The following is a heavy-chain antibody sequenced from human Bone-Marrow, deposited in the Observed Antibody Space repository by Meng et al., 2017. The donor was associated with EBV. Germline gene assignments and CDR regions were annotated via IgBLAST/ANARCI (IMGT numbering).Heavy chain of an antibody. CDR3: ARDYSGAID. CDR2: IWYDGSNK. Sequence: QVQLVGPGGGVVQPGRSLRLSCAASGFTFSSYGMHWVRQAPGKGLEWVAVIWYDGSNKYYADSVKGRFTISRDNSKNTLYLQMNSLRAEDTAVYYCARDYSGAIDWGQGTLVTVSS. V-gene: IGHV3-33*01. CDR1: GFTFSSYG. D-gene: IGHD5-12*01. J-gene: IGHJ4*02.